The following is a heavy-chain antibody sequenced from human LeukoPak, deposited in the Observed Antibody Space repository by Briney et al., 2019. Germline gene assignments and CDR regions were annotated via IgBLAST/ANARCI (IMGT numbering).Heavy chain of an antibody. Sequence: ASVKVSCKASGGTFSSYAISWVRQAPGQGLEWMGGIIPIFGTANYAQKFQGRVTITTDESTSTAYMELSSLRSEDTAVYYCARDTEGDYDILTGYLKPCFDFWGQGTLVTVSS. CDR3: ARDTEGDYDILTGYLKPCFDF. J-gene: IGHJ4*02. CDR2: IIPIFGTA. CDR1: GGTFSSYA. V-gene: IGHV1-69*05. D-gene: IGHD3-9*01.